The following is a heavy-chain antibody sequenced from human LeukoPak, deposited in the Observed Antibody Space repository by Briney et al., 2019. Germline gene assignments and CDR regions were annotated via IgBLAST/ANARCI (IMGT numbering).Heavy chain of an antibody. CDR3: ARLAVAATVNWFDP. V-gene: IGHV5-51*01. J-gene: IGHJ5*02. D-gene: IGHD2-15*01. CDR1: GYTFTNYW. CDR2: IWPSDSDT. Sequence: GESLKISCKGSGYTFTNYWIGWVRQMPGKGLEWMGIIWPSDSDTRYSPSFQGHVTISADKSISTAYLQWSSLKASDTAMYYCARLAVAATVNWFDPWGQGTLVTVSS.